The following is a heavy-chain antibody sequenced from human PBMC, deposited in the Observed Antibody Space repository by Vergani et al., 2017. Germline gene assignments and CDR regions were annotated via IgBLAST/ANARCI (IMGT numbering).Heavy chain of an antibody. V-gene: IGHV4-38-2*02. CDR3: ARDSGGYVWGGYEAWFDP. CDR1: GYSISSGYY. J-gene: IGHJ5*02. D-gene: IGHD3-16*01. Sequence: QVQLQESGPGLVKPSETLSLTCTVSGYSISSGYYWGWIRQPPGKGLEWIGSIYHSGSTYYNPSLKSRVTISVDTSRNQFSLKLSSVTAADTAVYSCARDSGGYVWGGYEAWFDPWGQGTLVTVSS. CDR2: IYHSGST.